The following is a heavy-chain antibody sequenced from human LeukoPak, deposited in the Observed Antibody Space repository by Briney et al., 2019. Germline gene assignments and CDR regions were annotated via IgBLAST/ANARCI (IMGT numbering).Heavy chain of an antibody. J-gene: IGHJ4*02. Sequence: GGSLRLSCAATGLAVTTEWMHWVRQAPGKGLEWVAVISYDGSNKYYADFVKGRFTISRDNSKNTLYLQMNSLRAEDTAVYYCARDRIVVVPAYYFDYWGQGTLVTVSS. CDR3: ARDRIVVVPAYYFDY. CDR2: ISYDGSNK. V-gene: IGHV3-30-3*01. CDR1: GLAVTTEW. D-gene: IGHD2-2*01.